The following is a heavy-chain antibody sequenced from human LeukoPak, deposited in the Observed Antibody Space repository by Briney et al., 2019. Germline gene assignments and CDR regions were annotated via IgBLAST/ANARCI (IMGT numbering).Heavy chain of an antibody. D-gene: IGHD1-26*01. CDR1: GYSISSGYY. CDR2: IYHSGST. Sequence: SETLSLTCTVSGYSISSGYYWGWIRQPPGKGLEWIGSIYHSGSTYYNPSLKSRVTISVDTSKNQFSLKLSSVTAADTAVYYCARDGIVGATGGDFDYWGQGTLVTVSS. CDR3: ARDGIVGATGGDFDY. J-gene: IGHJ4*02. V-gene: IGHV4-38-2*02.